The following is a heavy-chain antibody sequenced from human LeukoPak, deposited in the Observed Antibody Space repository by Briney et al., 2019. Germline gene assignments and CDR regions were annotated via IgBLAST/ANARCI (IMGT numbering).Heavy chain of an antibody. CDR1: GFTFSSYG. V-gene: IGHV3-33*06. J-gene: IGHJ4*02. Sequence: GRSLRLSCAASGFTFSSYGMHWVCKAPGKGLERVAVIWYDGSNKYYADSVKGRFTISRDNSKNTLYLQMNSLRAEDTAVYYCAKDNRLNYYDSSGYFGYWGQGTLVTVSS. D-gene: IGHD3-22*01. CDR3: AKDNRLNYYDSSGYFGY. CDR2: IWYDGSNK.